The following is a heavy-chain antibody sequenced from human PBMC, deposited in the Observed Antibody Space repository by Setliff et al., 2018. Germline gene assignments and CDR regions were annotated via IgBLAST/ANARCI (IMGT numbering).Heavy chain of an antibody. V-gene: IGHV4-30-4*08. D-gene: IGHD3-10*01. CDR3: ARQLYYYGTPGYFDY. Sequence: PSETLSLTCTVSGGSISSGDYYWTWIRQPPGKGLEWIGFIYYSGNTFYNPSLKSRLTISVDTSKNLFSLKLCSVTAADTAVYYCARQLYYYGTPGYFDYWGQGTLVTVSS. CDR2: IYYSGNT. CDR1: GGSISSGDYY. J-gene: IGHJ4*02.